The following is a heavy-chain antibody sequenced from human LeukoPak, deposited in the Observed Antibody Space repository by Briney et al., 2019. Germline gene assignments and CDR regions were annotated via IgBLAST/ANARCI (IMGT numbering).Heavy chain of an antibody. CDR1: GFTFSTYG. Sequence: GGSLRLSCAASGFTFSTYGMHWVRQAPGKRLESVAFIRYDGSNKYYADSVKGRFTISRDNSKNTLYLQMNSLRTEDTAVYYCAKDQRIWFGELTAFDYWGQGTLVTVSS. CDR3: AKDQRIWFGELTAFDY. J-gene: IGHJ4*02. V-gene: IGHV3-30*02. D-gene: IGHD3-10*01. CDR2: IRYDGSNK.